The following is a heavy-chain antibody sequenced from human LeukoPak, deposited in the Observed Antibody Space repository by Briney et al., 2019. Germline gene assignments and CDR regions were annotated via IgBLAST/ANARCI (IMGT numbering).Heavy chain of an antibody. D-gene: IGHD3-10*01. J-gene: IGHJ5*02. V-gene: IGHV1-18*01. Sequence: ASVKVSCKASGYTFTSYGISWVRQAPGQGLEWMGWISAYNGNTNYAQKLQGRVTMTTDTSTSTAYMELRSLRSDDTDVSYCASVPVCVVRGLFLSFVPWGQGTLVTVSS. CDR2: ISAYNGNT. CDR1: GYTFTSYG. CDR3: ASVPVCVVRGLFLSFVP.